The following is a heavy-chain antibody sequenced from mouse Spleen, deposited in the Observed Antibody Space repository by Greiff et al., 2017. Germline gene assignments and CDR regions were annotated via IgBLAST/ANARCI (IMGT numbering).Heavy chain of an antibody. Sequence: VQRVESGPELVKPGASVKISCKASGYTFTDYYINWVKQKPGQGLEWIGWIYPGSGNTKYNEKFKGKATLTVDTSSSTAYMQLSSLTSEDTAVYFCARRRGRAYYFDYWGQGTTLTVSS. CDR2: IYPGSGNT. D-gene: IGHD3-3*01. CDR1: GYTFTDYY. V-gene: IGHV1-84*02. CDR3: ARRRGRAYYFDY. J-gene: IGHJ2*01.